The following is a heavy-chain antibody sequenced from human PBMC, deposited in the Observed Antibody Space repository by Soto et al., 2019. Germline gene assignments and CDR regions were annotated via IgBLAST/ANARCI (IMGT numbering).Heavy chain of an antibody. Sequence: PGGSLRLSCAASGFTFSNVWMSWVRQAPGKGLEWVGRIKSKTDGGTTDYAAPVKGRFTISRDDSKNTLYLQMNSLKTEDTAVYYCTTDRRLRFLEWLFRFDYWGQGTLVTVSS. CDR1: GFTFSNVW. J-gene: IGHJ4*02. CDR3: TTDRRLRFLEWLFRFDY. V-gene: IGHV3-15*01. D-gene: IGHD3-3*01. CDR2: IKSKTDGGTT.